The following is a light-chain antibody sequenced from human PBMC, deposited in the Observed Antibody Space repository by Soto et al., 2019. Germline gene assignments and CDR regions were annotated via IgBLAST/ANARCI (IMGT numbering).Light chain of an antibody. V-gene: IGLV2-8*01. Sequence: HCVLSQPPSANGSAGESVTISCTGNSSDVVGYNYVSWYQQHPGKAPKLMIYEVSKRPSGVPDRFSASKSGNTASLTVSGLQAEDEANYYCSSYAGSLYVFGTGTKVTVL. CDR3: SSYAGSLYV. CDR2: EVS. CDR1: SSDVVGYNY. J-gene: IGLJ1*01.